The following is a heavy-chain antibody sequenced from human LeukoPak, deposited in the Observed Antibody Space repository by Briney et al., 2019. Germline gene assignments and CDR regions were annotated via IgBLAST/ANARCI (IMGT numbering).Heavy chain of an antibody. CDR2: IYYSGST. CDR1: GGSISSSSYY. CDR3: AREGGSGGSCEGQTPGLI. V-gene: IGHV4-39*07. J-gene: IGHJ4*02. D-gene: IGHD2-15*01. Sequence: EASETLSLTCTVSGGSISSSSYYWGWIRQPPGKGLEWIGSIYYSGSTYYNPSLKSRVTISVDTSKNQFSLKLSSVTAADTAVYYCAREGGSGGSCEGQTPGLIWGQGTLVTVSS.